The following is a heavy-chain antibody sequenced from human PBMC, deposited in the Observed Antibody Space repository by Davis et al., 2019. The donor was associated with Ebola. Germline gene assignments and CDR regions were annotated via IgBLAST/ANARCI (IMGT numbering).Heavy chain of an antibody. CDR2: ISSSSTTI. D-gene: IGHD3-10*01. V-gene: IGHV3-11*04. CDR1: GFTFSDYY. Sequence: GGSLRLSCAASGFTFSDYYMSWIRQAPGKGLEWVSYISSSSTTIYYADSVKGRFTISRDNAKNSLYLQMNSLRDEDTAVYYCARADYGSGSSYGMDVWGKGTTVTVSS. CDR3: ARADYGSGSSYGMDV. J-gene: IGHJ6*04.